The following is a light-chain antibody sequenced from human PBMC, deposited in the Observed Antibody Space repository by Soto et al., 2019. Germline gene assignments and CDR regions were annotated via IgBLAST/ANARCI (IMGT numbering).Light chain of an antibody. CDR3: QQLNSYPIT. CDR2: AAS. CDR1: QDISSF. V-gene: IGKV1-9*01. Sequence: IPLTQSPSSLSASVGDRVTITCRASQDISSFLAWFQQKPGKPPKLLIYAASTLQSGVPSRFSGSGSGTDFTLTISSLQPEDFATYFCQQLNSYPITFGQGTRLEIK. J-gene: IGKJ5*01.